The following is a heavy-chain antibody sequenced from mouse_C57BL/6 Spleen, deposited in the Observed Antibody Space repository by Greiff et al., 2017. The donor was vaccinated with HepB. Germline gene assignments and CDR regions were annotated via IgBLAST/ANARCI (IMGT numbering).Heavy chain of an antibody. Sequence: QVQLQQPGAELVKPGASVKMSCKASGYTFTSYWITWVKQRPGQGLEWIGDIYPGSGSTNYNEKFKSKATLTVDTSSSTAYMQLSSLTSEDSAVYYCARGGTTVAALAYWGQGTLVTVSA. D-gene: IGHD1-1*01. CDR2: IYPGSGST. CDR3: ARGGTTVAALAY. CDR1: GYTFTSYW. J-gene: IGHJ3*01. V-gene: IGHV1-55*01.